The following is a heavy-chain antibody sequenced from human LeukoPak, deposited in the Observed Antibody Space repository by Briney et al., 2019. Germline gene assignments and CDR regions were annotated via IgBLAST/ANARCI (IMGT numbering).Heavy chain of an antibody. D-gene: IGHD3-3*01. CDR3: AREFFQIFGVVIPSDHFDP. Sequence: SVKVSCKASGGTFSSYAISWVRQAPGQGLEWMGGIIPIFGTANYAQKFQGRVTITADESTSTAYMELSSLRSEDTAVYYCAREFFQIFGVVIPSDHFDPWGQGTLVTVSS. J-gene: IGHJ5*02. CDR2: IIPIFGTA. V-gene: IGHV1-69*13. CDR1: GGTFSSYA.